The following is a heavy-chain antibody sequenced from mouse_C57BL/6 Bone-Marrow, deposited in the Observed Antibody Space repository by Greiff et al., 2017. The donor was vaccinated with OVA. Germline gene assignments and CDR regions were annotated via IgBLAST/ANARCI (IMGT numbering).Heavy chain of an antibody. Sequence: QVQLKESGAELMKPGASVKLSCKATGYTFTGYWIEWVKQRPGHGLEWIGEILPGSGSTNYNEKFKGKATFTADTSSNTTYMLLSNLTSEDSAIYYCARRILRSYFDYWGQGTTLTVSS. CDR3: ARRILRSYFDY. J-gene: IGHJ2*01. CDR1: GYTFTGYW. V-gene: IGHV1-9*01. CDR2: ILPGSGST. D-gene: IGHD1-1*01.